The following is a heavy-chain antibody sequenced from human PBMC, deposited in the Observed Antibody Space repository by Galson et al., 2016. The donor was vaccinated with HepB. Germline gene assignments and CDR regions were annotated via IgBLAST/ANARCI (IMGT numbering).Heavy chain of an antibody. CDR1: GYTFSSYG. J-gene: IGHJ4*02. V-gene: IGHV1-18*01. D-gene: IGHD2-15*01. Sequence: CKASGYTFSSYGISWVRQAPGQGLEWMGWINPYNVDTNYAQKLQGRVTMTTYTSTSAAYMELRSLRSDDTAVYYCARVHCSGGSCYPYGGVDYWGQGTLVTVSS. CDR3: ARVHCSGGSCYPYGGVDY. CDR2: INPYNVDT.